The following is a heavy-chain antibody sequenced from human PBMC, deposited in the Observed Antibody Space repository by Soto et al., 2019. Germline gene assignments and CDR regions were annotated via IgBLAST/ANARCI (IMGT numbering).Heavy chain of an antibody. CDR1: GGTFSSYA. J-gene: IGHJ6*02. CDR2: IIPLFCTA. V-gene: IGHV1-69*12. D-gene: IGHD5-12*01. Sequence: QVQLVQSGAEVKKPGSSVKVSCKASGGTFSSYAISWVRQSPGQGLEWMGGIIPLFCTANYAQKFQGRFTITADESTSTAYMELSSMRSEDTDVYYCESSVATYYSYGMDVWGQGTTVTVSS. CDR3: ESSVATYYSYGMDV.